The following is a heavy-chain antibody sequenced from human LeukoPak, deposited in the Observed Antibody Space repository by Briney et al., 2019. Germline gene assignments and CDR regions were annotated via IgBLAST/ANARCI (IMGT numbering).Heavy chain of an antibody. CDR2: ISYDGSNK. V-gene: IGHV3-30-3*01. CDR1: GFTFSSYA. Sequence: GGSLRLSWAASGFTFSSYAMHWVRQAPGKGLEWVAVISYDGSNKYYADSVKGRFTISRDNSKNTLYLQMNSLRAEDTAVYYCARADYYDSSGYSDYWGQGTLVTVSS. J-gene: IGHJ4*02. D-gene: IGHD3-22*01. CDR3: ARADYYDSSGYSDY.